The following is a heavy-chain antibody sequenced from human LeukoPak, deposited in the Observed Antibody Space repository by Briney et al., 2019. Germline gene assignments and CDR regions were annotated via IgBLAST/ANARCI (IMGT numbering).Heavy chain of an antibody. V-gene: IGHV3-48*02. CDR3: ARENYFGSGNTLGFDY. Sequence: GGSLRLSCAASGFIFSYYSMNWVRQTPGKGLEWVSYISGRSGSTYHADSVKGRFTISRDNAKNSLYLQMNSLRDEDTAVYYCARENYFGSGNTLGFDYWGQGTLVTVSS. D-gene: IGHD3-10*01. CDR1: GFIFSYYS. CDR2: ISGRSGST. J-gene: IGHJ4*02.